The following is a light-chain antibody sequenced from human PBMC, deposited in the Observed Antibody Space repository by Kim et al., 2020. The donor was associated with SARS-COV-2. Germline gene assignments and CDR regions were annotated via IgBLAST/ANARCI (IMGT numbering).Light chain of an antibody. CDR1: DIGSKS. CDR3: QVWDRSSDHVV. J-gene: IGLJ2*01. V-gene: IGLV3-21*04. Sequence: APGETARITCGVNDIGSKSVHWYQERPGQAPLMVIYYNTDRPSGIPERVSGSYSGNTATLTISRVEAGDEADYYCQVWDRSSDHVVFGGGTKVTVL. CDR2: YNT.